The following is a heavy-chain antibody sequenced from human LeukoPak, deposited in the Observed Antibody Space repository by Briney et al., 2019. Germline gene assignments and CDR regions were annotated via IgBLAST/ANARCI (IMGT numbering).Heavy chain of an antibody. V-gene: IGHV3-66*01. D-gene: IGHD6-19*01. CDR1: GFTVSSNY. CDR3: ATYSSGRRGYYFDS. CDR2: SYSGNTT. Sequence: GGSLGLSCAASGFTVSSNYMSWVRQAPGKGLEWVAISYSGNTTYCADSVRGRFTISRDKSKNRLHLQMNSLRAEDTAVYYCATYSSGRRGYYFDSWGQGTLVTVSS. J-gene: IGHJ4*02.